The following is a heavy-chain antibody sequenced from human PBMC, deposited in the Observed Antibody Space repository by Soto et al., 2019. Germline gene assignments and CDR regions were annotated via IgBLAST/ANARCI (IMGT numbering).Heavy chain of an antibody. J-gene: IGHJ4*02. CDR2: VYYTGST. CDR1: GGSFSGYY. CDR3: ARSVAVPGAHIDY. D-gene: IGHD1-1*01. Sequence: LSLTCAGYGGSFSGYYWSWIRQSPGKGLEWLGYVYYTGSTNYSPSLRSRVSISVDTSKNEFSLRLSSVTAADTAVYFCARSVAVPGAHIDYWGQGTQVTVSS. V-gene: IGHV4-59*01.